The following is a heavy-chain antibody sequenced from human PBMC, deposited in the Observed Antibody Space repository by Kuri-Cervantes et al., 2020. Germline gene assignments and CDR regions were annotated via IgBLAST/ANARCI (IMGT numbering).Heavy chain of an antibody. CDR2: ISGSGGST. Sequence: GESLKISCAASGFTFSSYAMSWVRQAPGKGLEWVSAISGSGGSTYYADSVKGRFTISRDNSKNTLYLQMNSLRAEDTAVYYCARVRSYLRRSPRENWFDPWGQGTLVTVSS. D-gene: IGHD3-10*01. CDR3: ARVRSYLRRSPRENWFDP. CDR1: GFTFSSYA. V-gene: IGHV3-23*01. J-gene: IGHJ5*02.